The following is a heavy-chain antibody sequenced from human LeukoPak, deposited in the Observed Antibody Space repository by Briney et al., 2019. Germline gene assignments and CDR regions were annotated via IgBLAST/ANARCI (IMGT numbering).Heavy chain of an antibody. CDR2: IYYSGST. J-gene: IGHJ3*02. Sequence: PSETLSLTCTVSGGSISSYYWSWIRQPPGKGLEWIGYIYYSGSTNYNPYLKSRVTISVDTSKNQFSLKLSSVTAADTAVYYCARRFIADAFDIWGQGTMVTVSS. V-gene: IGHV4-59*01. CDR3: ARRFIADAFDI. D-gene: IGHD3-16*01. CDR1: GGSISSYY.